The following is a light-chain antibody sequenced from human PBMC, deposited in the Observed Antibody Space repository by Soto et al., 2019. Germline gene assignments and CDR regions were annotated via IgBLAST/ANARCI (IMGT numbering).Light chain of an antibody. Sequence: QSALTQPASVSGSPGQSITISCTGTSSDVGGYNYVSWYQQHPDKAPRLMIYDVSNRPSGVSDRFSGSKSGDTASLTISGLQAEDEADYYCTSFTSRHTYVFGTGTKLTV. CDR2: DVS. CDR1: SSDVGGYNY. J-gene: IGLJ1*01. CDR3: TSFTSRHTYV. V-gene: IGLV2-14*03.